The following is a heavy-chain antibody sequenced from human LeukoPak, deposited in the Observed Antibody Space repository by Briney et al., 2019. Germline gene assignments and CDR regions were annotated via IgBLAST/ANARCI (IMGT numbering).Heavy chain of an antibody. V-gene: IGHV4-34*01. CDR3: ARAQPGYSSSWYVFARQYYFDY. D-gene: IGHD6-13*01. CDR1: GGSFSGYY. CDR2: INHSGST. Sequence: PSETLSLTCAVYGGSFSGYYWSWIRQPPGKGLEWIGEINHSGSTNYNPSLKSRVTISVDTSKNQFSLKLSSVTAADTAVYYCARAQPGYSSSWYVFARQYYFDYWGQGTLVTVSS. J-gene: IGHJ4*02.